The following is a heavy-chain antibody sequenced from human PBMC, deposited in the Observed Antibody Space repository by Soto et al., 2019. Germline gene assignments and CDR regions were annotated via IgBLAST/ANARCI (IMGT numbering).Heavy chain of an antibody. J-gene: IGHJ4*02. CDR1: GGSFSSGGYY. Sequence: SETLSLTCTVSGGSFSSGGYYWSWIRQPPGKGLEWIGEINHSGSTNYNPSLKSRVTISVDTSKNQFSLKLSSVTAADTAVYYCAREEVPLDYWGQGTLVTVSS. V-gene: IGHV4-34*01. CDR2: INHSGST. CDR3: AREEVPLDY.